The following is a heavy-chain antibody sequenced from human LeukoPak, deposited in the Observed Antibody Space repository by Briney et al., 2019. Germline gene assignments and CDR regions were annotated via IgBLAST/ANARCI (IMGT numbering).Heavy chain of an antibody. CDR1: EFSFSIYS. V-gene: IGHV3-48*01. CDR3: ARETGYDSYFDS. D-gene: IGHD5-12*01. Sequence: GGSLRLSCAASEFSFSIYSMNWVRQAPGKGLEWVSYISSSSSSIYYADSVKGRFAISRDNAKNSLYLQMNSLRAEDTAIYYCARETGYDSYFDSWGQGTLVSVSP. CDR2: ISSSSSSI. J-gene: IGHJ4*02.